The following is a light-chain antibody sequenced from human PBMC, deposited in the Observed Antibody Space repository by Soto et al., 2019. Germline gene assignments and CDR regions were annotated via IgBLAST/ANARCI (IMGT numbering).Light chain of an antibody. Sequence: DIQMTQSPSTLSASVGDRVTITCRASQSISSWLAWYQQKPGKAPKLLIYDASSLESGVPSRFSGSGSVTEFTLTISSLQPDDFATYYCQQYNSYWWTFGQGTKMEIK. CDR3: QQYNSYWWT. CDR2: DAS. V-gene: IGKV1-5*01. CDR1: QSISSW. J-gene: IGKJ1*01.